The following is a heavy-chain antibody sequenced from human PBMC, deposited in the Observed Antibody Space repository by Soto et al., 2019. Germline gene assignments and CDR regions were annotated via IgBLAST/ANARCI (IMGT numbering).Heavy chain of an antibody. CDR3: ARGGGVGVAGSAAFDM. Sequence: QLHLVQSGAVVKKPGASVTVSCSASGYPVTAYYMHWVRQAPGRGLEWMGGINPATGAAKYTQTFQGRVPMTRGTSPSTGFMELSGLTSGDPAVFYCARGGGVGVAGSAAFDMWGQGTLVTVSS. D-gene: IGHD3-3*01. CDR2: INPATGAA. CDR1: GYPVTAYY. V-gene: IGHV1-2*02. J-gene: IGHJ3*02.